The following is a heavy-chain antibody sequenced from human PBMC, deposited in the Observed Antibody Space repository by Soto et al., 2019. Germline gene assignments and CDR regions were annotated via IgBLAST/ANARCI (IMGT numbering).Heavy chain of an antibody. V-gene: IGHV4-4*02. CDR1: GASISSNNW. J-gene: IGHJ4*02. Sequence: QVQLQESGPGLVKPSGTLSLTCVVSGASISSNNWWSWVRQPPGKGLEWVGEIYHSGSTTYNLSLKSRVTISIDKAKNQFSLKLSSVTAADTAVYYCARSTVTEDYWGQGTLVTVSS. D-gene: IGHD4-17*01. CDR2: IYHSGST. CDR3: ARSTVTEDY.